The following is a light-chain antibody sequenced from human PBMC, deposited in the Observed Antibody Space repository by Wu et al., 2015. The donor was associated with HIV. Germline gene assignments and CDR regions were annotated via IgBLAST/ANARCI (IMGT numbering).Light chain of an antibody. CDR2: DAS. J-gene: IGKJ2*01. Sequence: DIQMTQSPSSLSASVGDRVTITCQASQDIRNFLNWYQQKPGKAPKLLIYDASKLETGVPSRISGSGSGTDFTFTISSLQPEDIATYYCQQYDDLPRTFGLGDQAGDQT. V-gene: IGKV1-33*01. CDR3: QQYDDLPRT. CDR1: QDIRNF.